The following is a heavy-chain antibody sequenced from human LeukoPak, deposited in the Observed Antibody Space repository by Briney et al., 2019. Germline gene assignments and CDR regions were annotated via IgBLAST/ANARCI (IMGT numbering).Heavy chain of an antibody. Sequence: GTSLSLSCAASGFTFSSYAMHWVRQAPGKGLEWLAVVSAHGLDKFYASSVRGRFTISKDTSKNTLSLQMNSLRSDDSGVYYCARAFTPGIRKALWIGDSLWDQGTLVTVSS. CDR1: GFTFSSYA. D-gene: IGHD3-10*01. CDR2: VSAHGLDK. CDR3: ARAFTPGIRKALWIGDSL. J-gene: IGHJ4*02. V-gene: IGHV3-30*04.